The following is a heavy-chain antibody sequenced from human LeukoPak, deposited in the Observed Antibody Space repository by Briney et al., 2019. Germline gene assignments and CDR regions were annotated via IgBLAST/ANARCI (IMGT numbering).Heavy chain of an antibody. CDR2: IYYSGNT. CDR1: GGSISNYY. D-gene: IGHD3-22*01. CDR3: ARGGGYYYGVYFDY. J-gene: IGHJ4*02. V-gene: IGHV4-59*01. Sequence: RASETLSLTCSVSGGSISNYYWSWIRQPPGKGLEWIGYIYYSGNTNYNPSLKSRVTISVDTSKNQFSLKLSSVTAADTAVYYCARGGGYYYGVYFDYWGQGTLVTVSS.